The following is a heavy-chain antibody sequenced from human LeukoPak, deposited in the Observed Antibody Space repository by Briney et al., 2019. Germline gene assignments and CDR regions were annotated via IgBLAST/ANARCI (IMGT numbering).Heavy chain of an antibody. CDR3: ARHPIYYDSSGYYLNYYYGMDV. CDR2: IYYSGST. D-gene: IGHD3-22*01. CDR1: GGSMSSYY. V-gene: IGHV4-59*08. Sequence: SETLSLTCTVSGGSMSSYYWSWIRQPPGKGLEWIGYIYYSGSTNHNPSLKSRVTISVDTSKNQFSLKLSSVTAADTAVYYCARHPIYYDSSGYYLNYYYGMDVWGQGTTVTVSS. J-gene: IGHJ6*02.